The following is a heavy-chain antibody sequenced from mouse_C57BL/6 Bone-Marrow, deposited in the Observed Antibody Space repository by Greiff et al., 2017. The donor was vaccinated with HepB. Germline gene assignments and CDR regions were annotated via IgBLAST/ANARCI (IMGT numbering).Heavy chain of an antibody. Sequence: EVQLRQSGPVLVKPGASVKMSCKASGYTFTDYYMNWVKQSHGKSLEWIGVINPYNGGTSYNQKFKGKATLTVDKSSSTAYMELNSLTSEDSAVYYCGITTVVAPYAMDYWGQGTSVTVSS. CDR2: INPYNGGT. CDR3: GITTVVAPYAMDY. CDR1: GYTFTDYY. D-gene: IGHD1-1*01. J-gene: IGHJ4*01. V-gene: IGHV1-19*01.